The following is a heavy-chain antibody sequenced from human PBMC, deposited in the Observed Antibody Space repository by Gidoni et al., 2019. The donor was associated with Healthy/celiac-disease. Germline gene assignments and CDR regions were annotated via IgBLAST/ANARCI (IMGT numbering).Heavy chain of an antibody. CDR2: MNPNSGNT. Sequence: QVQLVQSGAEVKKPGASVKVSCKASGYTFTSYDINWVRQATGQGLEWLGWMNPNSGNTGYAQKFQGRDTMTRNTSISTAYMELSSLRSEDTAVYYCAREMGFGDIREDAFDIWGQGTMVTVSS. CDR1: GYTFTSYD. CDR3: AREMGFGDIREDAFDI. D-gene: IGHD3-10*01. V-gene: IGHV1-8*01. J-gene: IGHJ3*02.